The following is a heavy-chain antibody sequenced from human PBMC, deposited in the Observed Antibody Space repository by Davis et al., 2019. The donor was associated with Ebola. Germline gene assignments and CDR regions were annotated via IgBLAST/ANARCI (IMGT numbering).Heavy chain of an antibody. CDR2: ISAYNGNT. J-gene: IGHJ4*02. V-gene: IGHV1-18*04. CDR1: GYTFTSYY. D-gene: IGHD3-16*01. CDR3: ARALRFGEFDY. Sequence: ASVKVSCKASGYTFTSYYIHWVRQAPAQGLEWMGWISAYNGNTNYAQRLQGRVTMSTDTTASTAYMEVRSLRSDDTAVYYCARALRFGEFDYWGQGTLVTVSS.